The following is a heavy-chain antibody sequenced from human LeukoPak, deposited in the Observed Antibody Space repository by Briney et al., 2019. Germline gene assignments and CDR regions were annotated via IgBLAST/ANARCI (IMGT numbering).Heavy chain of an antibody. D-gene: IGHD2-15*01. V-gene: IGHV3-49*03. CDR2: IRSKAYGGTT. J-gene: IGHJ4*02. Sequence: PGVSLRLSCTASGFTFCDYAMSWFRQAPGKGLEWVGFIRSKAYGGTTEYAASVKGRFTISRDDSKSIAYLQMNSLKTEDTAAYYCTREGCSGGSCYSSYFDYWGQGTLVTVSS. CDR3: TREGCSGGSCYSSYFDY. CDR1: GFTFCDYA.